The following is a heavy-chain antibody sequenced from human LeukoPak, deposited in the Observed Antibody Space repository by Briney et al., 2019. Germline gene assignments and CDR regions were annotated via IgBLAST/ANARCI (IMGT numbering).Heavy chain of an antibody. CDR3: ARDRGSGSYVYNWFDP. V-gene: IGHV1-69*13. CDR1: GGTFSSYA. CDR2: IIPIFGTA. J-gene: IGHJ5*02. Sequence: ASVKVSCKASGGTFSSYAISWVRQAPGQGLEWMGGIIPIFGTANYAQKFQGRVTITADESTSTAYMELSSLRSEDTAVYYCARDRGSGSYVYNWFDPWGQGTLVTVSS. D-gene: IGHD3-10*01.